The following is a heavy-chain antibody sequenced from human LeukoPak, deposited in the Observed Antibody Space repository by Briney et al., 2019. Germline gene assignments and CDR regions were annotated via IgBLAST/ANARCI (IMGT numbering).Heavy chain of an antibody. V-gene: IGHV3-33*01. Sequence: PGGSLRLSCAASGFTFSSYGMHWVRQAPGKGLEWVAVIWYDGSNKYYADSVKGRFTISRDNSKNTLYLQMNSLRAEDAAVYYCATGTETSGHYDFWSSYYPRFDYWGQGTLVTVSS. D-gene: IGHD3-3*01. J-gene: IGHJ4*02. CDR1: GFTFSSYG. CDR2: IWYDGSNK. CDR3: ATGTETSGHYDFWSSYYPRFDY.